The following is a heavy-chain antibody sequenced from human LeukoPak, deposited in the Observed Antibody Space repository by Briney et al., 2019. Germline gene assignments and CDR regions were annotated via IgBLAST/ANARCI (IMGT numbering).Heavy chain of an antibody. Sequence: SETVSLTCSVSGGSISSRYYWGWIRQSAGKGVEWIEGLYYTGSSNYNQSLKRRITISVNTSKNEFTLKFTSVSAASAAVYYCACVNSLYDIWGQGTLVIVSS. V-gene: IGHV4-39*01. CDR3: ACVNSLYDI. J-gene: IGHJ4*02. CDR1: GGSISSRYY. CDR2: LYYTGSS. D-gene: IGHD2/OR15-2a*01.